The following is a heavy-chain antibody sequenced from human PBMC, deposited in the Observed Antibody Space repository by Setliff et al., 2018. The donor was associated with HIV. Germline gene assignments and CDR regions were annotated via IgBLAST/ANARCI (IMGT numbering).Heavy chain of an antibody. D-gene: IGHD3-10*01. Sequence: PSETLSLTCSVSDGSTTGYHWNWIRQSAEKGLEWIGRMYYTGNTDYNPSLKSRAIMSIDRSRNQFSLKVHSVTAADTAVYYCTRRDVSPLWFGQFDYWGQGILVTVSS. CDR3: TRRDVSPLWFGQFDY. V-gene: IGHV4-4*07. CDR1: DGSTTGYH. CDR2: MYYTGNT. J-gene: IGHJ4*02.